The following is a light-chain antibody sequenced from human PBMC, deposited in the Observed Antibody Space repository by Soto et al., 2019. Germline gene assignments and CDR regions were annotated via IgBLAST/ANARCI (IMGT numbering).Light chain of an antibody. V-gene: IGKV3-20*01. CDR1: QSVSSSE. CDR2: GAS. J-gene: IGKJ4*01. CDR3: QQYGTSPPLP. Sequence: EIVLTQSPGTLSLSPGERATLSCRASQSVSSSELVWYQQKRDQAPRLLVYGASSRATGIPDRFSGSGSGTDFTLTISRLEPEDFGVYYCQQYGTSPPLPFGGGTKVEIK.